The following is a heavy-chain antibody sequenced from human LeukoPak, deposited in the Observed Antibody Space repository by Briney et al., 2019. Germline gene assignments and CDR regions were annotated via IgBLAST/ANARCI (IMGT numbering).Heavy chain of an antibody. J-gene: IGHJ4*02. CDR1: GGSISGYY. CDR3: ARDSSHGSGSYNY. D-gene: IGHD3-10*01. V-gene: IGHV4-59*01. Sequence: SETLSLTCTISGGSISGYYWSWIRQPPGKGLEWIGYIYSSWNTNYNPSLKSRVTISVDTSKNQFSLKLSSVTAADTAVYYCARDSSHGSGSYNYWGQGTLVTVSS. CDR2: IYSSWNT.